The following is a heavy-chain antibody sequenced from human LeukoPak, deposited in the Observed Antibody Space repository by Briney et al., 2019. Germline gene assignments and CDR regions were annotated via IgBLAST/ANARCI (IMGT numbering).Heavy chain of an antibody. Sequence: GASVTVSCKASGYTFTSYYMHWVRQAPGQGLEWMGIINPSGGSTSYAQKFQGRVTMTRDMSTSTVYMELSSLRSEDTAVYYCARVRGYCSSTSCARHFDYWGQGTLVTVSS. J-gene: IGHJ4*02. CDR1: GYTFTSYY. V-gene: IGHV1-46*01. CDR3: ARVRGYCSSTSCARHFDY. CDR2: INPSGGST. D-gene: IGHD2-2*01.